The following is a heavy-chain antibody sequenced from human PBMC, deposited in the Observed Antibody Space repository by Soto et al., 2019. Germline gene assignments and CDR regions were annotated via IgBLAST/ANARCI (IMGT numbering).Heavy chain of an antibody. D-gene: IGHD4-17*01. CDR2: ISAYNGNT. V-gene: IGHV1-18*01. CDR3: AMNYGDYYYYYGMDV. Sequence: ASVKVSCKASGYTFTSYGISWVRQAPGQGLEWMGWISAYNGNTNYVQKLQGRVTMTTDTSTSTAYMELRSLRSDDTAVYYCAMNYGDYYYYYGMDVWGQGTTVTVSS. J-gene: IGHJ6*02. CDR1: GYTFTSYG.